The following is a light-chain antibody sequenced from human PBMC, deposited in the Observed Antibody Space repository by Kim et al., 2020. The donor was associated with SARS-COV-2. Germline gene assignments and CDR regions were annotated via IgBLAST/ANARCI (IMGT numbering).Light chain of an antibody. Sequence: LSPGERATLSCRASQSVGSNYLVWYQQKPGQAPRLLIYGASTRATGVPDRFSGSGSGTDFTLTISRLEPEDLAVYYCQQYSSSLYTFGQGTKLEI. J-gene: IGKJ2*01. CDR1: QSVGSNY. V-gene: IGKV3-20*01. CDR3: QQYSSSLYT. CDR2: GAS.